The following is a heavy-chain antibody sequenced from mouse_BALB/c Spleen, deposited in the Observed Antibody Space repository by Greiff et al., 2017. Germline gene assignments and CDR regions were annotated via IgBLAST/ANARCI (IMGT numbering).Heavy chain of an antibody. D-gene: IGHD1-1*01. CDR2: ISSGSSTI. Sequence: DVQLVESGGGLVQPGGSRKLSCAASGFTFSSFGMHWVRQAPEKGLEWVAYISSGSSTIYYADTVKGRFTISRDNPKNTLFLQMTSLRSEDTAMYYCARRAYGSSYYFDYWGQGTTLTVSS. CDR3: ARRAYGSSYYFDY. V-gene: IGHV5-17*02. CDR1: GFTFSSFG. J-gene: IGHJ2*01.